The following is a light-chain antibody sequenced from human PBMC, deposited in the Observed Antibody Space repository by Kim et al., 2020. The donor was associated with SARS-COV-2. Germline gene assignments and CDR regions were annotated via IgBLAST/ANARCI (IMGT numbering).Light chain of an antibody. CDR3: QQFDSPLWT. CDR2: GAS. J-gene: IGKJ1*01. CDR1: QSVRSSH. Sequence: EIVLTQSPGTLSLSPGERATLSCRASQSVRSSHLAWYQQKPGQAPRLLIYGASNRATGIPDRFSGSGSGTDHTLTISRLEPEDFAVYYCQQFDSPLWTFGQGTKVDI. V-gene: IGKV3-20*01.